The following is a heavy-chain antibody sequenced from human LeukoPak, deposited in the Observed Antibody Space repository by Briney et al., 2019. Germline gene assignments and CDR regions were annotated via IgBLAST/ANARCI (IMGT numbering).Heavy chain of an antibody. CDR1: GGSISSSTYY. Sequence: PSETLSLTCTVSGGSISSSTYYWGWIRQPPGKGLEWIGSIYSSGSTYYNPSLKSRVTISVDTSTNQFSLKLTSVTAADTAVYYRARLSGRREGSGSRKPYYYYYYMDVWGKGTTVTISS. CDR2: IYSSGST. J-gene: IGHJ6*03. CDR3: ARLSGRREGSGSRKPYYYYYYMDV. V-gene: IGHV4-39*07. D-gene: IGHD1-26*01.